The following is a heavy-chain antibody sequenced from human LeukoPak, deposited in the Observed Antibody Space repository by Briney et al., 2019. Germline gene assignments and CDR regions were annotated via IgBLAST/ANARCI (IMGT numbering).Heavy chain of an antibody. D-gene: IGHD3-3*01. CDR1: GGSFSGYY. Sequence: SETLSLTCAVYGGSFSGYYWSWIRQPPGKGLEWIGEINHSGSTNYNPSLKSRVTISVDTSKNQFSLKLSSVTAADTAVYYCARQSGEWLSDYWGQGTLVTVSS. J-gene: IGHJ4*02. CDR3: ARQSGEWLSDY. CDR2: INHSGST. V-gene: IGHV4-34*01.